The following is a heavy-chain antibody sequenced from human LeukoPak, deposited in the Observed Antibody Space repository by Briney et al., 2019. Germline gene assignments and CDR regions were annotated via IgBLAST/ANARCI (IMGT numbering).Heavy chain of an antibody. Sequence: ASVKVSCKVSGYTLTELSMHWVRQAPGKGLEWMGGFDPEDGETIYAQKFQGRVTMTEDTSTDTAYMELSSLRSEDTAVYYCARDWANDYYFDYWGQGTLVTVSS. CDR2: FDPEDGET. CDR1: GYTLTELS. D-gene: IGHD2-21*02. CDR3: ARDWANDYYFDY. V-gene: IGHV1-24*01. J-gene: IGHJ4*02.